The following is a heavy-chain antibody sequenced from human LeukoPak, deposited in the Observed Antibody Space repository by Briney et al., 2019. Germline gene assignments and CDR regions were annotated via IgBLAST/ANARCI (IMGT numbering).Heavy chain of an antibody. CDR3: ARVRDCSGGSCYSTYYYGMDV. Sequence: EASVKVSCKASGYTFTAYYIHWVRQAPGQGLEWMGWINPNSGDTNYAQMFQGWVTMTRDTSISTAYMELSRLRSDDTAVYYCARVRDCSGGSCYSTYYYGMDVWGQGTTVTVSS. D-gene: IGHD2-15*01. CDR1: GYTFTAYY. J-gene: IGHJ6*02. CDR2: INPNSGDT. V-gene: IGHV1-2*04.